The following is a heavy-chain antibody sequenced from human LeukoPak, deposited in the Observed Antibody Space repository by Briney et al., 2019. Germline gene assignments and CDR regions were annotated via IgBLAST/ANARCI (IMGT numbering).Heavy chain of an antibody. Sequence: PGGSLRLSCAASGFTFSSYWMHWVRQAPGKGLVWVSRINSDGSSTSYADSVKGRFTISRDNAKNTLYLQMNSLRAEDTAMYYCAKDTKVAAAGMGYWGQGTLVTVSS. J-gene: IGHJ4*02. V-gene: IGHV3-74*01. CDR3: AKDTKVAAAGMGY. CDR2: INSDGSST. CDR1: GFTFSSYW. D-gene: IGHD6-13*01.